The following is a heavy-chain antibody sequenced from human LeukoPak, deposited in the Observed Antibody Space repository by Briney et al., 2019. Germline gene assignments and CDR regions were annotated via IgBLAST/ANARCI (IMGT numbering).Heavy chain of an antibody. CDR3: ASGQLRIAAASMQGLPTH. D-gene: IGHD6-13*01. J-gene: IGHJ4*02. Sequence: GASVKVSCKASGYTLTSYYMHWVRQAPGQGLEWMGIINPSGGSASYAQKFQGRVTMTRDTSTSTVYMELSSLRSEDTAVYYCASGQLRIAAASMQGLPTHWGQGTLVTVSS. V-gene: IGHV1-46*01. CDR1: GYTLTSYY. CDR2: INPSGGSA.